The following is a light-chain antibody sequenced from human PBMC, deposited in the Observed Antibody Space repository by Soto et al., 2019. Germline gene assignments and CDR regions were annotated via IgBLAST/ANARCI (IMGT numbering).Light chain of an antibody. Sequence: DIVMTQSPLSLLVTPGEPASISCRSSQTLLHTVGYTYLDWYLQKPGQSPQLLIYLGSNRAAGVLDRFSGSGLGTDFTLKISRVEAEDVGVYYCMQALQTPWTFGQGTKVEIK. CDR3: MQALQTPWT. CDR1: QTLLHTVGYTY. J-gene: IGKJ1*01. CDR2: LGS. V-gene: IGKV2-28*01.